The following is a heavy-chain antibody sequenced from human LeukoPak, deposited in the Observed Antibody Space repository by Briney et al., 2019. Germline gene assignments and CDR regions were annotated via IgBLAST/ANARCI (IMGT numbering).Heavy chain of an antibody. Sequence: SETLSLTCTVSGGSISSSSYYWGWIRQPPGKGLEWIGSIYYSGSTYYNPSLKSRVTISVDTSKNQFSLKLSSVTAADTAVYYCARLTLNREVDYWGQGTLVTVSS. J-gene: IGHJ4*02. CDR1: GGSISSSSYY. CDR2: IYYSGST. D-gene: IGHD1-26*01. CDR3: ARLTLNREVDY. V-gene: IGHV4-39*01.